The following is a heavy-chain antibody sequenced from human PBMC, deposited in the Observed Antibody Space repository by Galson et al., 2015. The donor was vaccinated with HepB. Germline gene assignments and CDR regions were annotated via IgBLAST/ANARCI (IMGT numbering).Heavy chain of an antibody. J-gene: IGHJ4*02. V-gene: IGHV3-30*18. Sequence: SLRLSCAASGFTFSIYSMHWVRQAPGKGLEWVAVISYDGSNEYYADSVKGRFTISRDNSKNTLYLQLNSLRAEDTAVYYCAKGFRYTAMVNYFDYWGQGTLVTVSS. D-gene: IGHD5-18*01. CDR3: AKGFRYTAMVNYFDY. CDR2: ISYDGSNE. CDR1: GFTFSIYS.